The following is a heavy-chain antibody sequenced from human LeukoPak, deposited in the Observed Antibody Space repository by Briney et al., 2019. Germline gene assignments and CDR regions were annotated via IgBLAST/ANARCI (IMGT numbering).Heavy chain of an antibody. V-gene: IGHV4-4*07. CDR3: VRAKFSTYYPQGFYFDY. J-gene: IGHJ4*02. Sequence: KPSETLSLTCTVSGGSISSYYWSWIRQPAGKGLEWIGRIYTSGSTNYNPSLKSRVTMSVDTSKNQFSLKLSSVTAADTAVYYCVRAKFSTYYPQGFYFDYWGQGTLVTVSS. D-gene: IGHD3-10*01. CDR1: GGSISSYY. CDR2: IYTSGST.